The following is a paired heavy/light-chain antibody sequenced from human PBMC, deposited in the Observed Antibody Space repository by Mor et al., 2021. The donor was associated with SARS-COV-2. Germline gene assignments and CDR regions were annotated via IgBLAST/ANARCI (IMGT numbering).Heavy chain of an antibody. J-gene: IGHJ5*02. CDR1: GGSISSYY. Sequence: QVQLQESGPGLVKPSETLSLTCTVSGGSISSYYWSWIRQPPGKGLEWIGYIYYSGSTNYNPSLKSRVTISVDTSKNQFSLKLSSVTAADTAVYYCARGGGYDSSGYTRVLYWFDPWGQGTLVTVSS. V-gene: IGHV4-59*01. CDR3: ARGGGYDSSGYTRVLYWFDP. CDR2: IYYSGST. D-gene: IGHD3-22*01.
Light chain of an antibody. J-gene: IGKJ5*01. CDR1: QSVLYSSNNKNY. CDR2: WAS. V-gene: IGKV4-1*01. Sequence: DIVMTQSPDSLAVSLGERATINCKSSQSVLYSSNNKNYLAWYQQKPGQPPKLLIYWASTRESGVPDRFSGSGSGTDFTLTISSLQAEDVAVYYCQQYYSTPSFGQGTRLEIK. CDR3: QQYYSTPS.